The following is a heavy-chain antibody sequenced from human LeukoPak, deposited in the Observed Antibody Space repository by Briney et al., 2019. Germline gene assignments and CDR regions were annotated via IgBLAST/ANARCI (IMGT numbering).Heavy chain of an antibody. Sequence: GGSLRLSCAASGFTFSSYWMSWVRQAPGKGLEWVANIKQDGSEKYYVDSVKGRFTISRDNAKNSLYLQMNSLRAEDTAVYYCARDQVSGRWLDNGAYYYYGMDVWGQGTTVTVSS. V-gene: IGHV3-7*01. D-gene: IGHD3-10*01. CDR2: IKQDGSEK. J-gene: IGHJ6*02. CDR1: GFTFSSYW. CDR3: ARDQVSGRWLDNGAYYYYGMDV.